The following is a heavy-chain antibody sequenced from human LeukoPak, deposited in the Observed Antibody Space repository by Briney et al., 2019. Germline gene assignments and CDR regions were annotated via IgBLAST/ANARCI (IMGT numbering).Heavy chain of an antibody. Sequence: GGSLKLSCTASGVTFSSYAMSWVRQAPGQGLEWVAGIIPIVGTTYYAQTFKGRVTITTDDSKNTAYMEMNSLTAEDTAVYYCASSSPSYCSGGRCYHDAFDMWGQGTMVTVSS. CDR3: ASSSPSYCSGGRCYHDAFDM. J-gene: IGHJ3*02. CDR1: GVTFSSYA. CDR2: IIPIVGTT. V-gene: IGHV1-69*05. D-gene: IGHD2-15*01.